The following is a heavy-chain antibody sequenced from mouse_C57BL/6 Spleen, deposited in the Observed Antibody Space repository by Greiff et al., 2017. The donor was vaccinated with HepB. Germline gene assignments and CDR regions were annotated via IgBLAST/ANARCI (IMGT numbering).Heavy chain of an antibody. CDR2: IYPGSGST. CDR1: GYTFTSYW. CDR3: ARFSITTVVANFAY. J-gene: IGHJ2*01. D-gene: IGHD1-1*01. V-gene: IGHV1-55*01. Sequence: VQLQQSGAELVKPGASVKMSCKASGYTFTSYWITWVKQRPGQGLEWIGDIYPGSGSTNYNEKFKSKATLTVDTSSSTAYMQLSSLTSEDSAVYYCARFSITTVVANFAYWGQGTTLTVSS.